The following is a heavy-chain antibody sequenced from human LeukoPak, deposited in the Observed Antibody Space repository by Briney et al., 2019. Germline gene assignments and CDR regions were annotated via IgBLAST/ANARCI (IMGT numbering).Heavy chain of an antibody. Sequence: ASVKVSCKASGYTFITYGISWVRQAPGQGLEWMGWVSGYKGNTNYALKFQGRVTLTTDTSTSTAYMELRSLRSDDTAVYYCARDPPGGGVITNFEYYGLDVWGQGTTVTVSS. D-gene: IGHD1-14*01. CDR1: GYTFITYG. V-gene: IGHV1-18*01. CDR2: VSGYKGNT. CDR3: ARDPPGGGVITNFEYYGLDV. J-gene: IGHJ6*02.